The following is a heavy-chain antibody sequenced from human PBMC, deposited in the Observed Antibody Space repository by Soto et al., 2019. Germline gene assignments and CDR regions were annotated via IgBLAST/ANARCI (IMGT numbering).Heavy chain of an antibody. Sequence: QVQLVQSGAEVKRPGSSVKVSCKASGDTFNFYSINSVRQAPGLGLEWMGRVNPIVSMSNYAQKFQGRVTMTAEKSTSTAYMELSSLRSEDTAIYYCASSYGSGYRAFDYWGQGALVTVSS. V-gene: IGHV1-69*02. CDR1: GDTFNFYS. CDR2: VNPIVSMS. CDR3: ASSYGSGYRAFDY. D-gene: IGHD3-10*01. J-gene: IGHJ4*02.